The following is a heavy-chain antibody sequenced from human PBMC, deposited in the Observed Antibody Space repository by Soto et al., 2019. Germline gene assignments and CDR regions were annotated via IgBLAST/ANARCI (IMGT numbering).Heavy chain of an antibody. CDR3: ARGGGYCSGGSCYGYYYYYMDV. D-gene: IGHD2-15*01. CDR1: GYTFTSYD. J-gene: IGHJ6*03. CDR2: MNPNSGNT. Sequence: QVQLVQSGAEVKKPGASVKVSCKASGYTFTSYDINWVRQATGQGLEWMGWMNPNSGNTGYAQKFQGRVTMTRNTSISTAYMELSSLRSEDTAVYYCARGGGYCSGGSCYGYYYYYMDVWGKGTTVTVSS. V-gene: IGHV1-8*01.